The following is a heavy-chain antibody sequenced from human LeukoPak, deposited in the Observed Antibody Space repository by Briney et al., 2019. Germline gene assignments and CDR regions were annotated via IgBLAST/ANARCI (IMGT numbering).Heavy chain of an antibody. CDR2: ISSSGGTV. D-gene: IGHD6-19*01. CDR3: ARGLAVAANCFDY. V-gene: IGHV3-11*04. Sequence: GGSLRLPCAASGFTFNNYFMSWIRQAPGKGLEWVSYISSSGGTVYYAGSVKGRFTVSRDNAKNPLYLQMNSLRAEDTAVYYCARGLAVAANCFDYWGQGTLVTVSS. J-gene: IGHJ4*02. CDR1: GFTFNNYF.